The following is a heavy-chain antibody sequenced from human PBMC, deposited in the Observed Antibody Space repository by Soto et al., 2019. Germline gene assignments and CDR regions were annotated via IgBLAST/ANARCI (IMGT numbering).Heavy chain of an antibody. CDR3: AREVVTGEWFFDN. CDR2: ISRNGDIT. D-gene: IGHD3-3*01. CDR1: GFTFKMYS. V-gene: IGHV3-30-3*01. Sequence: VQVMESGRGVVQPGGSLRLSYTTSGFTFKMYSMHWLRQAPGTGLEWVAVISRNGDITYYADSVKGRFTISRDNSKNMLFLEMNSLRIDDTAVYYCAREVVTGEWFFDNWGQGIPVTVSS. J-gene: IGHJ4*02.